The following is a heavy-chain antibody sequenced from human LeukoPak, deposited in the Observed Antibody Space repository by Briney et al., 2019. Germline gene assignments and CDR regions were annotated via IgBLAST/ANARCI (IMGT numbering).Heavy chain of an antibody. D-gene: IGHD2-15*01. CDR3: ARDRAVALPTYYYYMDV. CDR2: ISQTGTIE. Sequence: GGSLRLSCAASGFTFVTHVIHWVRQAPGKGLEWVTVISQTGTIETYADSVQGRFTISRDNSKNTVYLQMTSLKTEDTAVYYCARDRAVALPTYYYYMDVWGKGTTVTVSS. CDR1: GFTFVTHV. V-gene: IGHV3-30*04. J-gene: IGHJ6*03.